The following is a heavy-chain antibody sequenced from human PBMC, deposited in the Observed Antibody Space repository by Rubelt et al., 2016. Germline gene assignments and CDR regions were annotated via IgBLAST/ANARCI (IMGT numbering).Heavy chain of an antibody. V-gene: IGHV3-11*01. J-gene: IGHJ4*02. Sequence: SCAASGFTFSDYYMSWIRQAPGKGLEWVSYISSSGRTIYYADSVTGRFTSRRDKAKNSLYLQTNSLRAEDTAVYYCARGWAYCGGDCYSGAFYWGQGTLVTVYS. D-gene: IGHD2-21*02. CDR1: GFTFSDYY. CDR2: ISSSGRTI. CDR3: ARGWAYCGGDCYSGAFY.